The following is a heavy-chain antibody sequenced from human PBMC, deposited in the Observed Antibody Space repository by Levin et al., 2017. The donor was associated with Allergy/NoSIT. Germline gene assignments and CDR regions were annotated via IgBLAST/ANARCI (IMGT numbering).Heavy chain of an antibody. V-gene: IGHV4-61*02. CDR1: GDSISSGSYY. CDR2: IYTSGNT. J-gene: IGHJ3*01. Sequence: SQTLSLTCSVSGDSISSGSYYWSWVRQPAGRGLEWIGRIYTSGNTNSNTSLKTRVTMSVDTSKNQFSLKLTSVTAADTAVFYCETGLTTSLVRAGEGDAFDLWGQGTMVTVSS. CDR3: ETGLTTSLVRAGEGDAFDL. D-gene: IGHD2-2*01.